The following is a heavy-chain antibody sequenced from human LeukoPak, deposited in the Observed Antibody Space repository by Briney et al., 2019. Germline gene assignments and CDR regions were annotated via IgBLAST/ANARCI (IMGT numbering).Heavy chain of an antibody. CDR2: ISGSGGST. V-gene: IGHV3-23*01. Sequence: GGSLRLSCAASGFTFSSYAMSWVRQAPGKGLEWVSAISGSGGSTYYADSVKGRSTISRDNSKNTLYLQMNSLRAEDTAVYYCAKDRSGGIAAAAYWGQGTLVTVSS. J-gene: IGHJ4*02. CDR3: AKDRSGGIAAAAY. CDR1: GFTFSSYA. D-gene: IGHD6-13*01.